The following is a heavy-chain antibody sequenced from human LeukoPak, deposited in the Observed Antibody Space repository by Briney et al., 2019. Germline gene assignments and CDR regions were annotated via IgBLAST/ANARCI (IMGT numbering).Heavy chain of an antibody. Sequence: GGSLRLSCAASGFTFSSYTMSWVRQAPGKGLEWVSSITSSNYIYYADSVKGRFTISRDNAKNSLYLQMNSLRAEDTAVYYCARGVVVVVAATEYYFDYWGQGTLVTVSS. D-gene: IGHD2-15*01. CDR1: GFTFSSYT. CDR2: ITSSNYI. J-gene: IGHJ4*02. CDR3: ARGVVVVVAATEYYFDY. V-gene: IGHV3-21*01.